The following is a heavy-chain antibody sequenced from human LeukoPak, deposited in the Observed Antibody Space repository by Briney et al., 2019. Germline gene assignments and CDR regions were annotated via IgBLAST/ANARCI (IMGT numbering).Heavy chain of an antibody. Sequence: QSGGSLRLSCAASGFTFSSNAMSWVRQAPGKGLEWVSGISGSGVSTYYADSVKGRFTISRDNSKNTLYLQMNSLRAEDTAVYYCAKDRANFGYWGQGTLATVSS. CDR3: AKDRANFGY. CDR1: GFTFSSNA. J-gene: IGHJ4*02. V-gene: IGHV3-23*01. CDR2: ISGSGVST.